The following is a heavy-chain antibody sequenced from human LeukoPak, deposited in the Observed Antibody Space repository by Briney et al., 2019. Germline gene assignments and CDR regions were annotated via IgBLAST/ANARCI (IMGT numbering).Heavy chain of an antibody. CDR2: ITWDSGTI. V-gene: IGHV3-9*01. CDR3: AKGKSIASLWYMDV. Sequence: PVRFLRLSCEASGFSLGDYAMHWVRQIPGKGLEWVSGITWDSGTIDYAGSVRGRFTISRDNAKNSLYLQMNTLRPEDTAIYYCAKGKSIASLWYMDVWGKGTTVIVSS. D-gene: IGHD2-2*01. CDR1: GFSLGDYA. J-gene: IGHJ6*03.